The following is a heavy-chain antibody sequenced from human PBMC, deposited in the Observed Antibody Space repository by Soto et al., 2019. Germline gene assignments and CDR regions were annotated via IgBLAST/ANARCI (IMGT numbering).Heavy chain of an antibody. CDR2: ISYDGSKK. J-gene: IGHJ4*02. V-gene: IGHV3-30*18. D-gene: IGHD3-3*01. CDR3: AKDPFGFLELLRGVHFFDY. Sequence: QVQLVESGGGVVQPGRSLRLSCGASGFTFSDYGMHWVRQAPGKGLEWVAVISYDGSKKYYADSVKGRFTISRDDSENTLYLQMNSVRAEDTAVYYSAKDPFGFLELLRGVHFFDYWGQGTLVTVVS. CDR1: GFTFSDYG.